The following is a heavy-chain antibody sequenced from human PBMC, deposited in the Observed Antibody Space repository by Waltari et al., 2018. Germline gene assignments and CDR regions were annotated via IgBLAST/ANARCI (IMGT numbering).Heavy chain of an antibody. CDR2: IGAYNGNT. D-gene: IGHD2-2*01. CDR3: ASSSFCSSTTCYLGY. Sequence: QVRLVQSAAEVKKPGASVKVSCKASGYTFCSYGISWVRQPPGQGLEWMGWIGAYNGNTDYAQKFRGRVTLTTDRSTNTAYMELRSLRSDDTAFYYCASSSFCSSTTCYLGYWGQGTLVTVSS. V-gene: IGHV1-18*01. J-gene: IGHJ4*02. CDR1: GYTFCSYG.